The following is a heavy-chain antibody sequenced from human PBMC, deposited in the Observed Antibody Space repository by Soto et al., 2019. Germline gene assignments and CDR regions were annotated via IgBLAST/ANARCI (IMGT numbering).Heavy chain of an antibody. V-gene: IGHV1-2*04. D-gene: IGHD5-12*01. CDR1: GDTFTDYY. CDR3: ARESGGATATLDYYYFYIDV. Sequence: QVQLVQSGAEVKKPGASVTVSCRSSGDTFTDYYMHWVRQAPGQGLEWMGWINPNSGVTKYAQKCQAWVTMTRDTSIRTVYMQLSRLRSDDTAVYYCARESGGATATLDYYYFYIDVWGTGTTVTVSS. J-gene: IGHJ6*03. CDR2: INPNSGVT.